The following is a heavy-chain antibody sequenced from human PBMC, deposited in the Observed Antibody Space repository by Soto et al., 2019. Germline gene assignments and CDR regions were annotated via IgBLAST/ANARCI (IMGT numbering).Heavy chain of an antibody. V-gene: IGHV3-48*02. CDR1: GFPFSIYS. CDR2: ITSDTNTI. J-gene: IGHJ4*02. CDR3: ARSVEGHFDY. Sequence: EVQLVESGGGLVQPGGSLRLTCVASGFPFSIYSMNWVRQAPGKGLEWSSYITSDTNTIKYADSVKGRFTISRDNAKNLVYLQMNRPRDEDTAVYFCARSVEGHFDYWGQGTVVTVSS. D-gene: IGHD6-19*01.